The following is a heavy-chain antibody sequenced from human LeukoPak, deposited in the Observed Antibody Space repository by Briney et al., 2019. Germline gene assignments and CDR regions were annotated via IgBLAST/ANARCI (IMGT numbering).Heavy chain of an antibody. CDR1: GGSISSGSYY. CDR2: IYTSGST. CDR3: ARDTGWLGYFDY. Sequence: PSQTLSLTCTVSGGSISSGSYYWRWIRQPAGKGLEWIGRIYTSGSTNYNPSLKSRVTISVDTSKNQFSLKLSSVTAADTAVYYCARDTGWLGYFDYWGQGTLVTVSS. J-gene: IGHJ4*02. D-gene: IGHD1-14*01. V-gene: IGHV4-61*02.